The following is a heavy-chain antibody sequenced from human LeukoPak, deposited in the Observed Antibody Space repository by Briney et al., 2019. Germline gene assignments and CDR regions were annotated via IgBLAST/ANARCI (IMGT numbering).Heavy chain of an antibody. D-gene: IGHD6-13*01. CDR3: ARDSSGIAAAGKGRWFDP. CDR1: GYTFTGYY. CDR2: INPSGGST. V-gene: IGHV1-46*01. Sequence: ASVKVSCKASGYTFTGYYMHWVRQAPGQGLEWMGIINPSGGSTSYAQKFQGRVTMTRDTSTSTVYMELSSLRSEDTAVYYCARDSSGIAAAGKGRWFDPWGQGTLVTVSS. J-gene: IGHJ5*02.